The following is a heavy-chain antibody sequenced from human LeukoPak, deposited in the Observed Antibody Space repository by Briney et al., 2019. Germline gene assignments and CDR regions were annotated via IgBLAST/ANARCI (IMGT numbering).Heavy chain of an antibody. J-gene: IGHJ4*02. CDR3: AREVGYAWYDY. CDR1: GFTFSSYW. Sequence: PGWSLRLSCAASGFTFSSYWMHWVRQAPGKGLVWVSRINSDGSSTSYADSVKGRFTISRDNAKNTLYLQMNSLRAEDTAVYYCAREVGYAWYDYWGQGTLVTVSS. CDR2: INSDGSST. D-gene: IGHD2-8*02. V-gene: IGHV3-74*01.